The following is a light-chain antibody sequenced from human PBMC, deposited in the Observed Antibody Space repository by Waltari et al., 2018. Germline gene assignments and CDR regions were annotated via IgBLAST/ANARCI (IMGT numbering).Light chain of an antibody. V-gene: IGLV1-40*01. J-gene: IGLJ2*01. CDR2: GNS. Sequence: QSVLTQPPSVSGAPGQRVTISCTGGSSNIRAGYDVHWYQQLPGTAPKLLIYGNSNRPSGVPDRFSGSKSVTSASLAITGLQAEDEVVYYCESYDSSLSSVIFGGGTKLTVL. CDR1: SSNIRAGYD. CDR3: ESYDSSLSSVI.